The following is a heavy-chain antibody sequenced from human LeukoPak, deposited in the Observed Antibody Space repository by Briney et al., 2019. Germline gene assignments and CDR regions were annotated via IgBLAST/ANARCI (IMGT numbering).Heavy chain of an antibody. CDR3: ASGPSGYHNT. J-gene: IGHJ4*02. V-gene: IGHV3-23*01. CDR2: ISGSGGST. D-gene: IGHD5-12*01. Sequence: GGSLRLSCAASGFTFSSYGMSWVRQAPGKGLEWVSAISGSGGSTYYADSVKGRFTISRDNSKNTLYLQMNSLRAEDTAVYYCASGPSGYHNTGGQGTLVTVSS. CDR1: GFTFSSYG.